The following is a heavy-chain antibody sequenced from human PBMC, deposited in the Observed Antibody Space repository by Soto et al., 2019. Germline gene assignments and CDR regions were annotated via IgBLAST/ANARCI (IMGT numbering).Heavy chain of an antibody. CDR1: GGSISSYY. V-gene: IGHV4-59*01. J-gene: IGHJ4*02. CDR3: VRSGYDSNFDY. CDR2: IYYSGST. D-gene: IGHD5-12*01. Sequence: QVQLQESGPGLVKPSETLSLTCTVSGGSISSYYWSWIRQPPGKGLEWIGYIYYSGSTNYNPSLKSRVTISVDTSKNQFSLKLSSVTAADTAVYYCVRSGYDSNFDYWGQGTLVTVSS.